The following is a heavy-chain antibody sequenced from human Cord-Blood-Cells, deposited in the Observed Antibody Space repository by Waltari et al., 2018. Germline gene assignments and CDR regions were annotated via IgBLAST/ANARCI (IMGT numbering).Heavy chain of an antibody. CDR1: GGSISSYY. Sequence: QVQLQESGPGLVKPSETLSLTCTVSGGSISSYYWSWIRQPPGKGLEWIWYIYYSGSTNSNPPHRMRVTISVDTSKNQFSLELRSVTAADTAVYYWARRGYSGYDFDYWGQGTLVTVSS. CDR3: ARRGYSGYDFDY. CDR2: IYYSGST. J-gene: IGHJ4*02. V-gene: IGHV4-59*08. D-gene: IGHD5-12*01.